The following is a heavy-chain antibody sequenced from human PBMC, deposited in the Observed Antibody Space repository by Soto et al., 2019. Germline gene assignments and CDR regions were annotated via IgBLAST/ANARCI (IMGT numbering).Heavy chain of an antibody. V-gene: IGHV4-31*03. CDR1: GGSISSGGYY. D-gene: IGHD4-17*01. CDR2: IFYSGDT. Sequence: TLSLTCTVSGGSISSGGYYWSWIRQHPGKGLEWIGYIFYSGDTYYNPSLKSRVTMSVDTSENQFSLKLISVTAADTAVYYCARAPYGDHRFFDYWGQGTLVTVSS. CDR3: ARAPYGDHRFFDY. J-gene: IGHJ4*02.